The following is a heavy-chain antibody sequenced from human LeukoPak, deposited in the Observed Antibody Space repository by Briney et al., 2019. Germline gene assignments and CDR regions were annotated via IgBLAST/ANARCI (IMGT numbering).Heavy chain of an antibody. J-gene: IGHJ4*02. Sequence: PGESLKIFCKGSGYSFTSYWIAWVRQMPGKGLEWMGIINPADSDTRYSLSFQGQVTMSADKSISTAYLQWSSLKASDTAMYYCARQGGSYVSLDYWGQGTLVTVSS. D-gene: IGHD1-26*01. CDR3: ARQGGSYVSLDY. CDR1: GYSFTSYW. V-gene: IGHV5-51*01. CDR2: INPADSDT.